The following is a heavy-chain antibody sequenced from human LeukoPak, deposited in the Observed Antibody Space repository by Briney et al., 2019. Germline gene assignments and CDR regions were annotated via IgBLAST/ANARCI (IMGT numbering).Heavy chain of an antibody. D-gene: IGHD1-26*01. CDR1: GFILSSYA. V-gene: IGHV3-23*01. J-gene: IGHJ4*02. CDR2: ISTSGGST. Sequence: GGSLRLSCAASGFILSSYAMSWVRQAPGKGLEWVSAISTSGGSTYYADSVKGRFTISRDNSKNTLYLQMNSLRAEDTAVYYCAKRGWDLVVYWGQGTLATVSS. CDR3: AKRGWDLVVY.